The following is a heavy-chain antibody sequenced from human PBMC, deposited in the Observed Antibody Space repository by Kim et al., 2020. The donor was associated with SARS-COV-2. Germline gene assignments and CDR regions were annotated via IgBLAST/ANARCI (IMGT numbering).Heavy chain of an antibody. CDR1: GFTFSSYS. CDR3: ARDEVYYYDSSDWERELSVDY. J-gene: IGHJ4*02. V-gene: IGHV3-21*01. D-gene: IGHD3-22*01. Sequence: GGSLRLSCAASGFTFSSYSMNWVRQAPGKGLEWVSSISSSSSYIYYADSVKGRFTISRDNAKNSLYLQMNSLRAEDTAVYYCARDEVYYYDSSDWERELSVDYWGQGTLVTVSS. CDR2: ISSSSSYI.